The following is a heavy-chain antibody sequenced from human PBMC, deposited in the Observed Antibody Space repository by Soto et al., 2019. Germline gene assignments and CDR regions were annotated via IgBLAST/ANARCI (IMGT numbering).Heavy chain of an antibody. J-gene: IGHJ6*02. V-gene: IGHV3-30-3*01. CDR3: ARVMVRGVIADRYYYGMDV. CDR2: ISYYGSNK. D-gene: IGHD3-10*01. CDR1: GFTLSSYA. Sequence: WGSLRLSCAASGFTLSSYAMHWVRQAPGKGLEWVAVISYYGSNKYYADSVKGRFTISRDNSKNTLYLQMNSLRAEDTAVYYCARVMVRGVIADRYYYGMDVWGHGTTVIVS.